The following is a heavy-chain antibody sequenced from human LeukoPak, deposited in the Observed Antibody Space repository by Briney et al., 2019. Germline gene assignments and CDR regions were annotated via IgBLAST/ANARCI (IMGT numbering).Heavy chain of an antibody. V-gene: IGHV3-23*01. CDR3: AKWRSATGDFDY. Sequence: PGGSLRLSCAASGFTFSSYAMSWVRQAPGKGLQWVSTLSGSGSNTYYADPVKGRFTISRDNSKDTLYLQMSSLRAEDTAVYYCAKWRSATGDFDYWGQGTLVTVSS. CDR1: GFTFSSYA. CDR2: LSGSGSNT. J-gene: IGHJ4*02. D-gene: IGHD7-27*01.